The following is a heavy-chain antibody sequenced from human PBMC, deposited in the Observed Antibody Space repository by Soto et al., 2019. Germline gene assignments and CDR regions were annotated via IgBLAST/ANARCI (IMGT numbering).Heavy chain of an antibody. CDR1: GDSVSSNSAA. CDR2: TYYRSKWYN. J-gene: IGHJ6*02. Sequence: SQTLSLTCAISGDSVSSNSAAWNWIRQSPSRGLEWLGRTYYRSKWYNDYAVSVKSRITINPDTSKNQFSLQLNSVTPEDTAVYYCARVGYYDFWSGYQSYYYYGMDVWGQGTTVTSP. V-gene: IGHV6-1*01. D-gene: IGHD3-3*01. CDR3: ARVGYYDFWSGYQSYYYYGMDV.